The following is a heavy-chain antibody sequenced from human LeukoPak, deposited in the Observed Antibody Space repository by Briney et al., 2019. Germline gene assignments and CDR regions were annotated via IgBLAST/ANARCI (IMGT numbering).Heavy chain of an antibody. CDR3: ANRGHKLGVSGAFDI. V-gene: IGHV1-24*01. CDR1: GYTLTELS. CDR2: FDPEDGET. J-gene: IGHJ3*02. D-gene: IGHD3-10*01. Sequence: ASVKVSCKVSGYTLTELSMHWVRQAPGKGLEWMGGFDPEDGETIYAQKFQGRVTMTEDTSTDTAYMELSSLRSEDTAVYYCANRGHKLGVSGAFDIWGQGTMVTVSS.